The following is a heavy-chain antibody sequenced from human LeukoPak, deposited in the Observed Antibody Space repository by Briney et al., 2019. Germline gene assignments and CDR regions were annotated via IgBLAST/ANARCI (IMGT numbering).Heavy chain of an antibody. CDR2: ISGSGGST. CDR3: AKGGYSNYVYNWFDP. V-gene: IGHV3-23*01. CDR1: GFTFSSYA. J-gene: IGHJ5*02. Sequence: GGSLRLSCAASGFTFSSYAMSWVRQAPGEGLEWVSAISGSGGSTYYADSVKGRFTISRDNSKNTLYLQMNSLRAEDTAVYYCAKGGYSNYVYNWFDPWGQGTLVTVSS. D-gene: IGHD4-11*01.